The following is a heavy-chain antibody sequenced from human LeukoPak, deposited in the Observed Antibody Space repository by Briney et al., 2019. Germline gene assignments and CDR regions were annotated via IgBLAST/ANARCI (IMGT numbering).Heavy chain of an antibody. J-gene: IGHJ4*02. Sequence: SETLSLTCTVSGASFSSYYWSWIRQPPGRGLEWIGYFYYSGTTNYNYNPSLKSRVTMSVDTSKNQFSLKLYSVTAADTVVYYCARDRRPEGFEYWGQGTLVTVSS. V-gene: IGHV4-59*01. CDR2: FYYSGTTNY. CDR1: GASFSSYY. CDR3: ARDRRPEGFEY.